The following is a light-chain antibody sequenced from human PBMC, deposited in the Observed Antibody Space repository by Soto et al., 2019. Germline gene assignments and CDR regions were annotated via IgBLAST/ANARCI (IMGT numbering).Light chain of an antibody. J-gene: IGKJ3*01. V-gene: IGKV1-9*01. CDR1: QGISSF. CDR2: GAS. Sequence: IQLTQSPSSLSASVGDRVTITCRASQGISSFLAWYQQKPGKAPKLLLYGASTLQSGVPSRFSGSGSGTDFTLTIGILQPEDFATYYCQQLNSFPIPFGPGTKVDIK. CDR3: QQLNSFPIP.